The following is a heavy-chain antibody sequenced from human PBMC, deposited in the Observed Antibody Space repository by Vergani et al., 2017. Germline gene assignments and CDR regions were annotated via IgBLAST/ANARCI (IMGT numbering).Heavy chain of an antibody. CDR1: GGSISSGDYY. Sequence: QVQLQESGPGLVKPSQTLSLTCTVSGGSISSGDYYWSWIRQPPGKGLEWIGYIYYSGSTYYNPSLKSRVTISVDTSTNQFSLKLSSVTAADTAVYYCARGLVPRGYCSSTSCYGAPDYWGQGTLVTVSS. J-gene: IGHJ4*02. CDR2: IYYSGST. V-gene: IGHV4-30-4*08. D-gene: IGHD2-2*03. CDR3: ARGLVPRGYCSSTSCYGAPDY.